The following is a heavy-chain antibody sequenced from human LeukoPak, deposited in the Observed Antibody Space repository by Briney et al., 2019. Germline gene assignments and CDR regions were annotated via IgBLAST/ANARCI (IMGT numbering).Heavy chain of an antibody. D-gene: IGHD2-21*01. CDR1: GFTFSSYA. V-gene: IGHV3-30-3*01. CDR2: ISYDGSNK. Sequence: GGSLRLSCAASGFTFSSYAMHWVRQAPGKGLEWVAVISYDGSNKYYADSVKGRFTISRDNSKNTLYLQMKSLRAEDTAVYYCARERLPDYWGQGTLATVSS. CDR3: ARERLPDY. J-gene: IGHJ4*02.